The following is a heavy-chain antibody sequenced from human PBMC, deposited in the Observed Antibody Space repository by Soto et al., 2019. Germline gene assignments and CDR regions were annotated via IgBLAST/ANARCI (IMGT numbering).Heavy chain of an antibody. D-gene: IGHD3-16*01. CDR3: AAGIGITFGGVTREFDY. V-gene: IGHV1-69*01. CDR1: GGSFTTLA. CDR2: IIPLFGTP. J-gene: IGHJ4*02. Sequence: QVQLVQSGAEVRKAGSSVRVSCKVSGGSFTTLAFSWVRQAPGQGLEWMGRIIPLFGTPNYAQKFQGRVAIFAGESTNTTYMELSSLPSEDPAVYYCAAGIGITFGGVTREFDYWGQGTLVTVSS.